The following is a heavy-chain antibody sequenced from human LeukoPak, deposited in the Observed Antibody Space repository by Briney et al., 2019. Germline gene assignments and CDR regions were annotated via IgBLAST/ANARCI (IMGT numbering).Heavy chain of an antibody. V-gene: IGHV3-21*01. CDR2: ISRSSSHI. D-gene: IGHD1-7*01. CDR3: ARGTGTSEY. CDR1: GFTFSSYS. Sequence: GGSLRLSCVVSGFTFSSYSMNWVRQAPGKGLEWVSSISRSSSHIYHADSVKGRFTISRDNAKNSLYLQMNSLRAEDTAVYYCARGTGTSEYWGQGTLVTVSS. J-gene: IGHJ4*02.